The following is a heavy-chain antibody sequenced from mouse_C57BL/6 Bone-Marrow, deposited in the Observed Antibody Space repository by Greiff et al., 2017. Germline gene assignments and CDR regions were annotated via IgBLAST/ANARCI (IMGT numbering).Heavy chain of an antibody. J-gene: IGHJ2*01. Sequence: EVQLVESGGGLVKPGGSLTLSCAASGFTFSDYGMHWVRQAPEKGLEWVAYISSGSSTIYYADTVKGRFTISRDNAKNTLFLQMTSLRSEDTAMYYCARDYYGSSSYFDYWGQGTTRTVSS. D-gene: IGHD1-1*01. CDR1: GFTFSDYG. V-gene: IGHV5-17*01. CDR3: ARDYYGSSSYFDY. CDR2: ISSGSSTI.